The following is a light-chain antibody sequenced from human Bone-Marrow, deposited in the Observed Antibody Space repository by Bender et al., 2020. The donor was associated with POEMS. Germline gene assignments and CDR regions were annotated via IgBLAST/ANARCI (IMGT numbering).Light chain of an antibody. CDR2: EVA. CDR1: SSDVGGYTY. J-gene: IGLJ1*01. CDR3: SSYADYHNYV. Sequence: QSALTQPPSASGSPGQSVTISCTGTSSDVGGYTYVSWYQQHPGKAPKLLIYEVAERPSGVPDRFSGSKSGNTASLTVSGLQAEDEADYYCSSYADYHNYVFGTGTKVTVL. V-gene: IGLV2-8*01.